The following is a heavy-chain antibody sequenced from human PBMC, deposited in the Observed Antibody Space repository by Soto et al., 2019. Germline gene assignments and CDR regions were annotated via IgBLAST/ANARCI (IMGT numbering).Heavy chain of an antibody. CDR3: ARQRTSVVTQAYFDV. D-gene: IGHD2-21*02. J-gene: IGHJ4*02. CDR1: CGSISSYY. CDR2: IYYSGST. Sequence: SETLSLTCTVSCGSISSYYWSWIRQPPGKGLEWIGSIYYSGSTYNNPSLRSRVSMSIDTSKDQFSLKLKSVTAADTALYFCARQRTSVVTQAYFDVWGPGSLVTVSS. V-gene: IGHV4-59*04.